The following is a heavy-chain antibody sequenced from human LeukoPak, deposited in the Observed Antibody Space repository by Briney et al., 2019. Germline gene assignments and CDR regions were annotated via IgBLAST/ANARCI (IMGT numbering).Heavy chain of an antibody. Sequence: GGSLRLSCAASGFIFSSYEMNWVRQAPGKGPEWVSYISVSGGTIYYADSVKGRFTISRDDAKNSLFLQMDSLRAEDTAVYYCGRGSDGRGGTYYYYYAMDVWGQGTTVTVSS. V-gene: IGHV3-48*03. CDR2: ISVSGGTI. CDR1: GFIFSSYE. J-gene: IGHJ6*02. CDR3: GRGSDGRGGTYYYYYAMDV. D-gene: IGHD2-15*01.